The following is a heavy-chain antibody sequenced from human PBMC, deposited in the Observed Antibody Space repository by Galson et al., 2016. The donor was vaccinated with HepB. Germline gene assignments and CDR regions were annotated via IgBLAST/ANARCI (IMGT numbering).Heavy chain of an antibody. V-gene: IGHV3-74*01. D-gene: IGHD4-23*01. CDR2: ITIDGSTT. J-gene: IGHJ4*02. CDR1: GFTLSSYW. Sequence: SLRLSCAASGFTLSSYWMSWVRQAPGKGLVWVSHITIDGSTTNYADSVKGRFTISRDNAKNTLYLQMNSLRAEDTAVYYCARDLWRGGRIDYWGQGTLSPSPQ. CDR3: ARDLWRGGRIDY.